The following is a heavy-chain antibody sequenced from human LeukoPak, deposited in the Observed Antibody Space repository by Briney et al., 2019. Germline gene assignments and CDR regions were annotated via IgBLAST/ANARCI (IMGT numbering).Heavy chain of an antibody. D-gene: IGHD5-12*01. CDR2: IYYSASI. CDR3: ARDQTGYAVYNL. CDR1: GGSVRSGNYY. V-gene: IGHV4-30-4*01. Sequence: SETLSLTCAVSGGSVRSGNYYWTWIRHSPGKGLEWIRYIYYSASIFYNPSLNSRVTISLDTSKNPFSLVLTSVTAADTALYYCARDQTGYAVYNLWGQGVQVTVSS. J-gene: IGHJ4*02.